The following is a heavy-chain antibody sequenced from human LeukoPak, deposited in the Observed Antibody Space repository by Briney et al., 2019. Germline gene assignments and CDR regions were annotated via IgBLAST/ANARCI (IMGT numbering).Heavy chain of an antibody. D-gene: IGHD2-15*01. CDR3: ARDKEGYCSGGSCYYAPIYGMDV. J-gene: IGHJ6*02. CDR1: GGSISGYY. V-gene: IGHV4-30-4*08. Sequence: SETLSLTCTVSGGSISGYYWSWIRQPPGKGLEWIGYIYYSGSTYYNPSLKSRVTISVDTSKNQFSLKLSSVTAADTAVYYCARDKEGYCSGGSCYYAPIYGMDVWGQGTTVTVSS. CDR2: IYYSGST.